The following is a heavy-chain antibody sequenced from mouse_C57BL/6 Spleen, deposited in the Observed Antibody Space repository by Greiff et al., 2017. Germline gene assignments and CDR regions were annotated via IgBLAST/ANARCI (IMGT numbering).Heavy chain of an antibody. D-gene: IGHD4-1*01. CDR3: ARDASGTGWYFDV. Sequence: EVQLVESGGGLVQSGRSLRLSCATSGFTFSDFYMEWVRQAPGKGLEWIAASRNKANDYTTEYSASVKGRFIVSRDTSQSILYLQMNALRAEDTAIYYCARDASGTGWYFDVWGTGTTVTVSS. CDR2: SRNKANDYTT. CDR1: GFTFSDFY. V-gene: IGHV7-1*01. J-gene: IGHJ1*03.